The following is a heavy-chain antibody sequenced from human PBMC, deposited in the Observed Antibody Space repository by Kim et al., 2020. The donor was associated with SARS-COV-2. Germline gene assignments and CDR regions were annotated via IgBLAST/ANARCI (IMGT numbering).Heavy chain of an antibody. CDR2: INTNTGNP. CDR3: ARDFEYYDSSGYYIGDY. CDR1: GYTFTSYA. Sequence: ASVKVSCKASGYTFTSYAMNWVRQAPGQGLEWMGWINTNTGNPTYAQGFTGRFVFSLDTSVSTAYLQISSLKAEDTAVYYCARDFEYYDSSGYYIGDYWGQGTLVTVSS. V-gene: IGHV7-4-1*02. J-gene: IGHJ4*02. D-gene: IGHD3-22*01.